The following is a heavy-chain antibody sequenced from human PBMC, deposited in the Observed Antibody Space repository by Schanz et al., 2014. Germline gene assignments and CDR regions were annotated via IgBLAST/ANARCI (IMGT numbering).Heavy chain of an antibody. Sequence: QVQLVQSGAEVRKPGSSVRVSCKASGGTFTGYAFSWVRQAPGQGLEWMGRIIPIVDITNYAQKFLGRVTITADKSTSTAYMELKSLRSADTAVYYCATIGVNDYWRFGLDLWGQGTTVTVSS. V-gene: IGHV1-69*04. CDR3: ATIGVNDYWRFGLDL. CDR2: IIPIVDIT. D-gene: IGHD3-16*01. CDR1: GGTFTGYA. J-gene: IGHJ6*02.